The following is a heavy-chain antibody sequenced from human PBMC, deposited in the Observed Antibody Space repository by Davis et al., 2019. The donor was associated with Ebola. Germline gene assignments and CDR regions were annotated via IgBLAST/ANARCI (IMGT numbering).Heavy chain of an antibody. J-gene: IGHJ4*02. CDR2: IIPILGIA. CDR1: GYTFTSYG. Sequence: SVKVSCKASGYTFTSYGISWVRQAPGQGLEWMGRIIPILGIANYAQKFQGRVTITADKSTSTAYMELSSLRSEDTAAYYCAHLGPQRYCSGGGCHGYLDYWGQGTLVTVSS. CDR3: AHLGPQRYCSGGGCHGYLDY. D-gene: IGHD2-15*01. V-gene: IGHV1-69*04.